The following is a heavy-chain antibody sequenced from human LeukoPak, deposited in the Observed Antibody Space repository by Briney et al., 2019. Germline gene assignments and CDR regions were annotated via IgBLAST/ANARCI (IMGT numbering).Heavy chain of an antibody. CDR1: GFTFSSYW. D-gene: IGHD1-26*01. CDR2: IKQDGSEK. V-gene: IGHV3-7*03. J-gene: IGHJ4*02. CDR3: ASGGSNCDY. Sequence: GGSLRLSCAASGFTFSSYWMTWVRQAPGKGLEWVANIKQDGSEKYYVDSVKGRFTISRDNAKNSLYLQMNSLRAEDTAVYFCASGGSNCDYWGQGTLVTVSS.